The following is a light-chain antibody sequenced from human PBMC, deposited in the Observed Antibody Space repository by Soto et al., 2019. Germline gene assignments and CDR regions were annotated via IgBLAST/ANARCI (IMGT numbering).Light chain of an antibody. CDR1: QSISSY. J-gene: IGKJ5*01. V-gene: IGKV1-39*01. Sequence: DIHMAPSPSSLSASVGDRITIPFRASQSISSYLNWYQQKPGKAPKLLIYAASSLQSGVPSRFSGSGSGTDFTLTISSLQPDDFATYYCQQYNSYPITFGQGTRLEIK. CDR2: AAS. CDR3: QQYNSYPIT.